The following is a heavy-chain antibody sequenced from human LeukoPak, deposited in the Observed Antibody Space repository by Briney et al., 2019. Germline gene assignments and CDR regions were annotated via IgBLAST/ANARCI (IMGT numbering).Heavy chain of an antibody. J-gene: IGHJ4*02. CDR1: GYTFTSYD. CDR2: MSPNSGVT. V-gene: IGHV1-8*01. D-gene: IGHD7-27*01. Sequence: ASVTVSCKASGYTFTSYDFNWVRQATGQRPEWMGWMSPNSGVTGYAQKFQDRVTMTRNTSISTAYMELSSLRSDDTAVYYCARGPPNWGYDYWGPGTLVTVSS. CDR3: ARGPPNWGYDY.